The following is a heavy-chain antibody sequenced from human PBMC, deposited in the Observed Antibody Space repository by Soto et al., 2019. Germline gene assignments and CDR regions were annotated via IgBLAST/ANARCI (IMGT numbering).Heavy chain of an antibody. Sequence: EVQLVESGGGLVQPGRSLRLSCAASGFTFSSYWMSWVRQAPGKGLEWVANIKQDGSEKYYVDSVKGRFTISRDNAKNSLYLQMNSLRAEDTAVYYCARKLASSSWAYYFDYWGQGTLVTVSS. CDR3: ARKLASSSWAYYFDY. J-gene: IGHJ4*02. CDR2: IKQDGSEK. V-gene: IGHV3-7*01. D-gene: IGHD6-13*01. CDR1: GFTFSSYW.